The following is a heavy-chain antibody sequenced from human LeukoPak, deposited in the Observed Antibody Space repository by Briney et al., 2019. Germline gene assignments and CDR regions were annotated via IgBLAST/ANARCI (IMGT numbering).Heavy chain of an antibody. D-gene: IGHD2-2*02. Sequence: ASVKVSCKASGYSFTSNYMHWVRQAPGQGLEWMGIINPSGGSTSYAQKFQGRVTMTRDTSTSTVYMELSSLRSEDTAVYYCARDTVVVPAAIYSFDHWGQGTLVTVSS. V-gene: IGHV1-46*01. CDR1: GYSFTSNY. CDR3: ARDTVVVPAAIYSFDH. CDR2: INPSGGST. J-gene: IGHJ4*02.